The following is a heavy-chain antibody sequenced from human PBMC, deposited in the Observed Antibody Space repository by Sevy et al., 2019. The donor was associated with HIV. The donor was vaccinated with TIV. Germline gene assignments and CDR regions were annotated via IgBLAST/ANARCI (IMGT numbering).Heavy chain of an antibody. J-gene: IGHJ6*02. CDR1: GGTFNSYA. Sequence: ASVKVSCKASGGTFNSYAISWVRQAPGQGLEWMGGIIPIFGTANYAQKFQGRVTITADESTSTAYMELSSLRSEDTAVYYCARGDIVVVVAATYYYGMDVWGQGTTVTVSS. V-gene: IGHV1-69*13. CDR2: IIPIFGTA. D-gene: IGHD2-15*01. CDR3: ARGDIVVVVAATYYYGMDV.